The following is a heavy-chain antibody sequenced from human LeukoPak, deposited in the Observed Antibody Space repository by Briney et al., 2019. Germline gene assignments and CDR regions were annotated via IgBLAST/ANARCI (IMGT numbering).Heavy chain of an antibody. CDR2: IYSGGGT. Sequence: GGSLRLSFAASGFTVSSNYMSWVRQAPGKGLEWVSVIYSGGGTYYADSVKGRFTISRDNSKNTLYLQMNSLRAEDTAVYYCARGSDYDTLIGLDYWGQGTLVTVSS. CDR3: ARGSDYDTLIGLDY. D-gene: IGHD3-9*01. CDR1: GFTVSSNY. J-gene: IGHJ4*02. V-gene: IGHV3-66*02.